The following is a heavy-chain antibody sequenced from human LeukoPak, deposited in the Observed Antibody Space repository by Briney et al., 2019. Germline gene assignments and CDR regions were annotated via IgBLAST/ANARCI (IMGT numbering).Heavy chain of an antibody. D-gene: IGHD3-10*01. CDR2: INPNSGGT. Sequence: ASVKVSCKASGYTFTSYGINWVRQAPGQGLEWMGWINPNSGGTNYAQKFQGRVTMTRDTSISTAYMELSRLRSDDTAVYYCARDFGAFDIWGQGTMVTVSS. CDR1: GYTFTSYG. V-gene: IGHV1-2*02. J-gene: IGHJ3*02. CDR3: ARDFGAFDI.